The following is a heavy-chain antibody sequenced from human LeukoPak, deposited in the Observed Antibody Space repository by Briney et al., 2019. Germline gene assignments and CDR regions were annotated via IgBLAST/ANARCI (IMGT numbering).Heavy chain of an antibody. V-gene: IGHV4-30-4*08. CDR1: GGSISSGVHY. J-gene: IGHJ6*03. CDR2: IYYSGST. D-gene: IGHD4-17*01. CDR3: ARVGDDYGDYYYMDV. Sequence: SQTLSLTCTVSGGSISSGVHYWSWIRQPPGKGLEWIGYIYYSGSTYYNPSLKSRLTMLVDTSKNQFSLKLTSVTAADTAVYYCARVGDDYGDYYYMDVWGQGTTVTVSS.